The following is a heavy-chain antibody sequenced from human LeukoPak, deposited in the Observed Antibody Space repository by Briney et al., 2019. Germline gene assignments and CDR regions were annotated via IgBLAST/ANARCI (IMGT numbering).Heavy chain of an antibody. D-gene: IGHD3-9*01. J-gene: IGHJ4*02. CDR1: GFTFTNYA. CDR3: ARGKTYYDILTGYHTSYCFDY. V-gene: IGHV4-34*01. CDR2: INHRGST. Sequence: GSLRLSCAASGFTFTNYAMTWIRQPPGKGLEWIGEINHRGSTNYNLSLKSRVTISLDTSKNQFSLKLSSVTAADTAIYYCARGKTYYDILTGYHTSYCFDYWGQGTLVTVSS.